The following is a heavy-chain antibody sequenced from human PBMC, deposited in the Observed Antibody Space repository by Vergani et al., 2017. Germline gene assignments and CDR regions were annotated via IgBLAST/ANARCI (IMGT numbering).Heavy chain of an antibody. D-gene: IGHD1-14*01. CDR1: GFTFNQYG. CDR3: ARDLRLLYNRFDP. V-gene: IGHV3-33*01. J-gene: IGHJ4*01. CDR2: TWYDGNHK. Sequence: QVQLVESGGGVVQPGRSLRLSCAASGFTFNQYGMHWVRQAPGKGLEWVSVTWYDGNHKQYADSVKGRFTISRDNSKSTMYLQMNRLRDEDTCVYYCARDLRLLYNRFDPWGKGNLVNVS.